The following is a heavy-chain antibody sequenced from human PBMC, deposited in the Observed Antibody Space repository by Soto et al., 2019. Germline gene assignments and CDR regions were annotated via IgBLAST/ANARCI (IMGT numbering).Heavy chain of an antibody. CDR3: ARQIYDSDTGPNFQYYFDS. CDR1: GYSFAGYW. CDR2: IDPSDSQT. D-gene: IGHD3-22*01. V-gene: IGHV5-10-1*01. J-gene: IGHJ4*02. Sequence: GESLKISCAGSGYSFAGYWIPWVRHEPGQELEWMGRIDPSDSQTYYSPSFRGHVTISVTKSITTVFLQWSSLRASDTAMYYCARQIYDSDTGPNFQYYFDSWGQGTPVTVSS.